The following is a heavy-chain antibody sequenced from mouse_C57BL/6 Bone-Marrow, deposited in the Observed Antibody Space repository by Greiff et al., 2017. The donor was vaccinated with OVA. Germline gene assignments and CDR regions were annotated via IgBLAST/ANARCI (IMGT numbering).Heavy chain of an antibody. J-gene: IGHJ4*01. CDR1: GFTFSSYT. V-gene: IGHV5-9*01. CDR2: ISGGGGNT. Sequence: EVKLVESGGGLVKPGGSLKLSCAASGFTFSSYTMSWVRQTPEKRLEWVATISGGGGNTYYPDSVKGRFTISRDNAKNTLYLQMSSLRSEDTALYFCARDYDGSRSPSYYAMDYWGQGTSVTVSS. D-gene: IGHD1-1*01. CDR3: ARDYDGSRSPSYYAMDY.